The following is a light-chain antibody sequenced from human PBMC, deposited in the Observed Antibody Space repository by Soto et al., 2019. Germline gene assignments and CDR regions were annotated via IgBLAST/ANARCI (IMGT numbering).Light chain of an antibody. Sequence: EVVLTQSPGTLSLSPGERATLSCRASQSVSNNYFAWYQQKPGQAPRLLIFGSSDRATGMPDRFSGSGSGTDFTLTISRLEPEDLAVYYCQQYGSSPPYTFGQGTKLEIK. CDR3: QQYGSSPPYT. CDR2: GSS. J-gene: IGKJ2*01. V-gene: IGKV3-20*01. CDR1: QSVSNNY.